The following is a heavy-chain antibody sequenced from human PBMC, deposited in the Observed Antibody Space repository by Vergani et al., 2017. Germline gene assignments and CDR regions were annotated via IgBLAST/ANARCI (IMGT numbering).Heavy chain of an antibody. Sequence: QVQLVESGGGVVQPGRSLRLSCAASGFTFSSYGMHWVRQAPGKGLEWVAVISYDGSNKYYADSVKGRFTISRDNSKNMLYLQMNSLRAEDTAVYYCAKGRVVGATTFDYWGQGTLVTVSS. CDR3: AKGRVVGATTFDY. D-gene: IGHD1-26*01. J-gene: IGHJ4*02. V-gene: IGHV3-30*18. CDR1: GFTFSSYG. CDR2: ISYDGSNK.